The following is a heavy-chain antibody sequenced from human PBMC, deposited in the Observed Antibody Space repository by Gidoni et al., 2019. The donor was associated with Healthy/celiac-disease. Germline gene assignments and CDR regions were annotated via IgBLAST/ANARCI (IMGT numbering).Heavy chain of an antibody. CDR2: INHSGST. Sequence: QVQLQQWGAGLLKPSETLSPTCAVYGGSSSGYYWSWIRQPPGKVLEWIGEINHSGSTNYIPSLKSRVTISVDTSRNQFSLKLSSVTAADTAVYYCARGRAGSGRYYYYYYMDVWGKGTTVTVSS. J-gene: IGHJ6*03. V-gene: IGHV4-34*01. CDR3: ARGRAGSGRYYYYYYMDV. D-gene: IGHD3-10*01. CDR1: GGSSSGYY.